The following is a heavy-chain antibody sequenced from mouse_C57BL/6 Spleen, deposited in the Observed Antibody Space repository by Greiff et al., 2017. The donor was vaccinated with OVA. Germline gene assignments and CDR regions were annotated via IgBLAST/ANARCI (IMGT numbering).Heavy chain of an antibody. V-gene: IGHV1-26*01. J-gene: IGHJ4*01. CDR3: ATSMMVTHYAMDY. CDR2: INPNNGGT. CDR1: GYTFTDYY. D-gene: IGHD2-3*01. Sequence: VQLQQSGPELVKPGASVKISCKASGYTFTDYYMNWVKQSHGKSLEWIGDINPNNGGTSYNQKFKGKATLTVDKSSSTAYMELRSLTSEDSAVYYCATSMMVTHYAMDYWGQGTSVTVSS.